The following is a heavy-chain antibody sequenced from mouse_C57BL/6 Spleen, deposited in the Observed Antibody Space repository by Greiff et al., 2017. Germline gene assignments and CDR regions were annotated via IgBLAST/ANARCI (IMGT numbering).Heavy chain of an antibody. V-gene: IGHV1-61*01. J-gene: IGHJ3*01. CDR2: IYPSDSET. CDR3: ASYYYGSNLFAY. Sequence: QVQLQQPGAELVRPGSSVKLSCKASGYTFTSYWMDWVKQRPGQGLEWIGNIYPSDSETHYNQKFKDKATLTVDKSSSTAYMQPRSLTSEDSAGYYWASYYYGSNLFAYRGQGTLVTVSA. D-gene: IGHD1-1*01. CDR1: GYTFTSYW.